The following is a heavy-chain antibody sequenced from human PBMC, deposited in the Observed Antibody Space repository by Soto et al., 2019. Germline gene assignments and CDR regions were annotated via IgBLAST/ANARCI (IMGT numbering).Heavy chain of an antibody. Sequence: QVQLVQSGAEVKKPGASVKVSCKASGYTFTSYGISWVRQAPGQGLEWMGWISAYNGNTNYAQKLQGRVTMTTDTSXSTAYMELRSLRSDDTAVYYCARDPYYYDSSGYFDYWGQGTLVTVSS. D-gene: IGHD3-22*01. CDR1: GYTFTSYG. CDR2: ISAYNGNT. CDR3: ARDPYYYDSSGYFDY. J-gene: IGHJ4*02. V-gene: IGHV1-18*01.